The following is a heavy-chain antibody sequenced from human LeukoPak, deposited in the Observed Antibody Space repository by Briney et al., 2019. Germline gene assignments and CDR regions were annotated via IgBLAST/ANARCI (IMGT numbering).Heavy chain of an antibody. CDR1: GGSISSGDYY. CDR3: AREGSYSPIDY. J-gene: IGHJ4*02. Sequence: SETLSLTCTVSGGSISSGDYYWSWIRQPPGKGLEWIGYIYYSGSTYYNPSLKSRVTISVDTSKNQFSLKLSSVTAADTAVYYCAREGSYSPIDYWGQRTLVTVSS. V-gene: IGHV4-30-4*02. D-gene: IGHD1-26*01. CDR2: IYYSGST.